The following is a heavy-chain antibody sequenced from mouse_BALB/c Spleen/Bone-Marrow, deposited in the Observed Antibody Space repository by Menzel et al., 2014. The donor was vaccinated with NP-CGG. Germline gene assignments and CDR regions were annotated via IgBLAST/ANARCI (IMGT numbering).Heavy chain of an antibody. CDR1: GFNIKDTY. CDR2: IDPANGNT. J-gene: IGHJ4*01. Sequence: EVQLQQSGAELVKPGASVKLSCTASGFNIKDTYMHWVKQRPEQGLEWVGRIDPANGNTKYDPKFQGKATITADTSSNTAYLELSSLTSEDTAVYYCARWEYYAMDYWGQGTSVTVSS. D-gene: IGHD4-1*01. V-gene: IGHV14-3*02. CDR3: ARWEYYAMDY.